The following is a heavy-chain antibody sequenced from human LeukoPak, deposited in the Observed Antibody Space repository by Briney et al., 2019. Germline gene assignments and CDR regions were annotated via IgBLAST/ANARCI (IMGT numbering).Heavy chain of an antibody. CDR1: GVSFSGYY. CDR3: ASRPAGITIFGVARDY. Sequence: SETLSLTCAVYGVSFSGYYWSWLRQPPGKGLEWIGEINHSGSTNYNPSLKSRVTISVDTSKNQFSLKLSSVTAADTAVYYCASRPAGITIFGVARDYWGQGTLVTVSS. J-gene: IGHJ4*02. D-gene: IGHD3-3*01. CDR2: INHSGST. V-gene: IGHV4-34*01.